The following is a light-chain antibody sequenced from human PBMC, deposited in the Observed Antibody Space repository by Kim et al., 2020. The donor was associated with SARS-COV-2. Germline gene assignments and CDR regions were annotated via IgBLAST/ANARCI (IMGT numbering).Light chain of an antibody. CDR3: SAWDSSLSVWV. Sequence: QAGLTQPPSVSKGLRQTATLTCTGNNNNVGDQGAAWLQQHQGHPPKLLSYRDNNRPSGISERLSASRSGNTASLTITGLQPEDEADYYCSAWDSSLSVWVFGGGTQLTVL. V-gene: IGLV10-54*01. CDR2: RDN. J-gene: IGLJ3*02. CDR1: NNNVGDQG.